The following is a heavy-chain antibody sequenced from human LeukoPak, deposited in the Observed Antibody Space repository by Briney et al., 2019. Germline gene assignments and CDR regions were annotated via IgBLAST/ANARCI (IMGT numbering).Heavy chain of an antibody. CDR1: GLTFSSYA. CDR3: AKVKLGYCSGGSCYADY. D-gene: IGHD2-15*01. Sequence: PGGSLRLSCAASGLTFSSYAMSWVRQAPGKGLEWVSAMSASGGSTYYADSVKGWFTISRDNSKNTLYLQMNSLRAEDTAVYYCAKVKLGYCSGGSCYADYWGQGTLVTVSS. V-gene: IGHV3-23*01. J-gene: IGHJ4*02. CDR2: MSASGGST.